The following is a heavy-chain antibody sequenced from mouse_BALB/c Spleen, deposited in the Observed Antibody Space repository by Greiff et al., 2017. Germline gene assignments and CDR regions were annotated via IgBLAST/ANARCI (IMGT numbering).Heavy chain of an antibody. J-gene: IGHJ1*01. D-gene: IGHD6-1*01. CDR1: GFTFSSFG. CDR3: ARVSRYWYFDV. V-gene: IGHV5-17*02. CDR2: ISSGSSTI. Sequence: EVQVVESGGGLVQPGGSRKLSCAASGFTFSSFGMHWVRQAPEKGLEWVAYISSGSSTIYYADTVKGRFTISRDNPKNTLFLQMTSLRSEDTAMYYCARVSRYWYFDVWGAGTTVTVSS.